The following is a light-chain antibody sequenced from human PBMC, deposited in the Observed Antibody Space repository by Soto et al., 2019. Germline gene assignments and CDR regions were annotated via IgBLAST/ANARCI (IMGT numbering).Light chain of an antibody. CDR3: QQYGSSPLYT. Sequence: EIVLTQSPGTLSLSPGERATLSCRASQSVSSSYLAWYQQKPGQAPRLLIHGASSRATGIADRFSGSGSGTDFTLTISRLEPEDFAVYYYQQYGSSPLYTFGQGTKLEI. J-gene: IGKJ2*01. CDR2: GAS. V-gene: IGKV3-20*01. CDR1: QSVSSSY.